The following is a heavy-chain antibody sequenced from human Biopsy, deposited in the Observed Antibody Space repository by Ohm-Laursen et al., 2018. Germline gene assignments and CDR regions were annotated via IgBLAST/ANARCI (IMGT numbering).Heavy chain of an antibody. Sequence: VASVKVSCKASGYTFTGYYLHWVRQAPGQGLEWTGWINPDNGGTIHAQKFQGRVTVTRDTSISTAYVEVTSLRSDDTAVYYCVRSRAGGATWGMDVWGQGTTVTVSS. CDR3: VRSRAGGATWGMDV. CDR2: INPDNGGT. V-gene: IGHV1-2*02. CDR1: GYTFTGYY. J-gene: IGHJ6*02. D-gene: IGHD3-16*01.